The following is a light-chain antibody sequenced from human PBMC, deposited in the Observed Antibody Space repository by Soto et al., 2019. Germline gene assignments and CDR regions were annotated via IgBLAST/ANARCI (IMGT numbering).Light chain of an antibody. CDR3: QQYKDYVWT. Sequence: DIPMTQSPSTLPASVGDRVTISCRASQTVERWLAWYQQKPGKAPKLLISDVSSLERGVPSRFSGSGSATKFTLTISGLQSDDFATYYCQQYKDYVWTFGQGTKV. CDR2: DVS. CDR1: QTVERW. J-gene: IGKJ1*01. V-gene: IGKV1-5*01.